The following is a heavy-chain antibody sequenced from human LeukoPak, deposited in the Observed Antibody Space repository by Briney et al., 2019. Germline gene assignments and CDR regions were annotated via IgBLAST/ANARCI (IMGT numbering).Heavy chain of an antibody. Sequence: SETLSLTCAVYGGSFSGYYWSWIRQPPGKGLEWIGEINHSGSTNYNPSLKSRVTISVDTSKNQFSLKLSSVTAADTAVYHCARGRKCSSTSCYSYYYYYYMDVWGKGTTVTVSS. J-gene: IGHJ6*03. CDR3: ARGRKCSSTSCYSYYYYYYMDV. D-gene: IGHD2-2*01. CDR2: INHSGST. V-gene: IGHV4-34*01. CDR1: GGSFSGYY.